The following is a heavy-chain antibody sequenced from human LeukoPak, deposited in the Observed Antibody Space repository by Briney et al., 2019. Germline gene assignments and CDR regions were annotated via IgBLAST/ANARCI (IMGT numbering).Heavy chain of an antibody. CDR1: GYTFTGYY. Sequence: ASVKVSCKASGYTFTGYYMHCVRQAPGQGLEWMGWINPNSGGTNYAQKFQGRVTMTRDTSISTAYMELSRLRSDDTAVYYCARDHEFIYYDSSGYYGYWGQGTLVTVSS. V-gene: IGHV1-2*02. CDR2: INPNSGGT. J-gene: IGHJ4*02. D-gene: IGHD3-22*01. CDR3: ARDHEFIYYDSSGYYGY.